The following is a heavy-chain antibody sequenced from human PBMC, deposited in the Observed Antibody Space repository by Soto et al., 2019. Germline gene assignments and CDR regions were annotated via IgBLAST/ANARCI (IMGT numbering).Heavy chain of an antibody. CDR1: GGSFTGYY. V-gene: IGHV4-34*01. Sequence: SETLSLTCAVHGGSFTGYYWTWIRQPPGKGLEWIGEINHSGSTNYNPSLKSRVTISVDTSKNQFSLKLSSVTAADTAVYYCARGYRVPAAKGEFDYWGQGTLVTVSS. D-gene: IGHD2-2*01. CDR2: INHSGST. CDR3: ARGYRVPAAKGEFDY. J-gene: IGHJ4*02.